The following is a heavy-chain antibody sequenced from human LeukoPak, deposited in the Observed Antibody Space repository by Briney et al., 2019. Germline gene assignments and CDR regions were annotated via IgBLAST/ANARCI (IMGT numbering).Heavy chain of an antibody. Sequence: SETLSLTCTVSGGSISSYYWSWIRQPPGKGLEWIGYIYYSGSTYYNPSLKSRVTISVDTSKNQFSLKLSSVTAADTAVYYCASLYGSGSYYHYFDYWGQGTLVTVSS. CDR3: ASLYGSGSYYHYFDY. D-gene: IGHD3-10*01. V-gene: IGHV4-59*04. CDR2: IYYSGST. CDR1: GGSISSYY. J-gene: IGHJ4*02.